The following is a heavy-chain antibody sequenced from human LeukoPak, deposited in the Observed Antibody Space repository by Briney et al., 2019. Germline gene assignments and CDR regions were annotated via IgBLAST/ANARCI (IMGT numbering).Heavy chain of an antibody. CDR2: IHYSGST. CDR1: GGSINSGAYY. Sequence: PSETLSLTCTVSGGSINSGAYYWNWIRRHPGKGLEWIGYIHYSGSTYYNPSLKSRVTISAVTSKNQFSLKLSSVTAADTAVYYCARAGYYYDSSGLVDCWGRGTLVTVSS. CDR3: ARAGYYYDSSGLVDC. V-gene: IGHV4-31*03. J-gene: IGHJ4*02. D-gene: IGHD3-22*01.